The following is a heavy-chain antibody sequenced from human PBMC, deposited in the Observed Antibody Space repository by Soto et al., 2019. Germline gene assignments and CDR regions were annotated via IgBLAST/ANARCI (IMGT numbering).Heavy chain of an antibody. CDR1: GFSLNDYG. CDR3: AKSNRGAYDTPDF. V-gene: IGHV3-30*18. J-gene: IGHJ4*02. CDR2: ISYDGRNK. D-gene: IGHD3-22*01. Sequence: QVQLVESGGGVVQPGRSLRLSCAASGFSLNDYGMHWVRQPPGKGLEWVADISYDGRNKYYTDSVRGRFTISRDISKGTLSLQMNSLRPEDTAVDYCAKSNRGAYDTPDFWGQGTPVTVSP.